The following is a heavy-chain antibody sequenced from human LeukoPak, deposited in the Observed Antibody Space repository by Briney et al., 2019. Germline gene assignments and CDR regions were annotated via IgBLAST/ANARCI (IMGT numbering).Heavy chain of an antibody. Sequence: GGSLRLSCAASGFIFTGYFMSWVRQAPGKGLEWVASIKHDGSEKYYVDSVRGRFAISRDNTKNLLYLQMSSLRAEDTAVYYCATDRGWRTSGYYLYYFEYWGQGTLVTFSS. CDR2: IKHDGSEK. J-gene: IGHJ4*02. CDR1: GFIFTGYF. D-gene: IGHD3-3*01. V-gene: IGHV3-7*03. CDR3: ATDRGWRTSGYYLYYFEY.